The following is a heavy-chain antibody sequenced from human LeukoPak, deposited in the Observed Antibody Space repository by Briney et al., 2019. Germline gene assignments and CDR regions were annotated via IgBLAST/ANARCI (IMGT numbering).Heavy chain of an antibody. Sequence: ASVKVSFKASGYTFTGYYMHWVRQAPGQGLEWMGWINPNSGGTNYAQKFQGRVTMTREPSISTAYMELSRLRSDDTAVYYCAREDDYYGSGSYYKDGYYYYYGMDVWGQGTTVTVSS. CDR3: AREDDYYGSGSYYKDGYYYYYGMDV. CDR2: INPNSGGT. D-gene: IGHD3-10*01. J-gene: IGHJ6*02. CDR1: GYTFTGYY. V-gene: IGHV1-2*02.